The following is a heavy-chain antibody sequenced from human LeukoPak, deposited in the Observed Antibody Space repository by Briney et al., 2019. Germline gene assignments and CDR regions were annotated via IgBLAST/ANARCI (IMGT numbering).Heavy chain of an antibody. J-gene: IGHJ4*02. CDR2: MNPNSGNT. Sequence: ASVKVSCKASVYTFTSYDINWVRQATGQGLEWMGWMNPNSGNTGYAQKFQGRVTSTRNTSISTAYMELSSLRSEETAVYYCARGGPRDYYEDYWGQGTLVTVSS. V-gene: IGHV1-8*03. CDR1: VYTFTSYD. D-gene: IGHD3-22*01. CDR3: ARGGPRDYYEDY.